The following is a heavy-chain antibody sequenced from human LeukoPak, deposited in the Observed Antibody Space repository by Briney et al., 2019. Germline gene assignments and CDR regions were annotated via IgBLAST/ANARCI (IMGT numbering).Heavy chain of an antibody. J-gene: IGHJ3*02. CDR3: ARHLAVVVIEDDAFDI. V-gene: IGHV4-34*01. D-gene: IGHD3-22*01. CDR1: GFTFSDYY. CDR2: INHSGST. Sequence: LRLSCAASGFTFSDYYMSWIRQPPGKGLEWIGEINHSGSTDYNPSLKSRVTISVDTSKNQFSLKLSSVTAADTAVYYCARHLAVVVIEDDAFDIWGQGTMVTVSS.